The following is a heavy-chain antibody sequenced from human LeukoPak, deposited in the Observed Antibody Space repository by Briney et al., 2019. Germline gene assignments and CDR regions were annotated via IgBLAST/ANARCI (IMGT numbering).Heavy chain of an antibody. CDR3: ARGYSYSRDY. V-gene: IGHV3-53*01. D-gene: IGHD6-13*01. J-gene: IGHJ4*02. Sequence: PGGSLRLSCAASGFTVSFNYMSWVRQAPGKGLEWVSVVYDGGTTSYADSVKGRFTISRDNSKNTLYLQMNSLRAEDTAVYYCARGYSYSRDYWGQGILVTVSS. CDR1: GFTVSFNY. CDR2: VYDGGTT.